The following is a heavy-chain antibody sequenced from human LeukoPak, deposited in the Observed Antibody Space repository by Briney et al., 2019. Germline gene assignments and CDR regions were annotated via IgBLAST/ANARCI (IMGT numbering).Heavy chain of an antibody. CDR1: GFTFGDYA. D-gene: IGHD1-7*01. CDR2: IRSKAYGGTT. CDR3: TQTSYHRNYRAWFHP. J-gene: IGHJ5*02. V-gene: IGHV3-49*03. Sequence: TGGSLRLSCTASGFTFGDYAMSWFRQAPGKGLEWVGFIRSKAYGGTTEYAASVKGRFTISRDDSKSIAYLQMNSLKTEDTAVYYCTQTSYHRNYRAWFHPWGQGTLVTVSS.